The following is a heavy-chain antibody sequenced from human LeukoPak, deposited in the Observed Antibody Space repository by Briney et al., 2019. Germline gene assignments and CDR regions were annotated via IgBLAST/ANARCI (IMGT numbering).Heavy chain of an antibody. V-gene: IGHV1-8*03. Sequence: ASVKVSCKASGYTFTSYDINWVRQATGQGLEWMGWMNPNSGNTGYAQKFQGRVTITRNTSISTAYMELSSLRSEDTAVYYCARGGYYYGSGSYSIPDYWGQGTLVIVSS. CDR2: MNPNSGNT. D-gene: IGHD3-10*01. CDR3: ARGGYYYGSGSYSIPDY. J-gene: IGHJ4*02. CDR1: GYTFTSYD.